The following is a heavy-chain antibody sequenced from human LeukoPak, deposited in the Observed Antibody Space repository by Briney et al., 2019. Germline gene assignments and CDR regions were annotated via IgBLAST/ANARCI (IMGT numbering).Heavy chain of an antibody. J-gene: IGHJ3*02. D-gene: IGHD3-3*01. V-gene: IGHV5-51*01. CDR3: ARRTGRSGYGI. Sequence: GESLKISCKASGYSFTSYWIGWVRHMPGKGLEWMGIIYPSDSDTKYSPSFEGQVTMSVDKAISTAYLQWSSLKGSDTAMYYCARRTGRSGYGIWGQGTMVTVSS. CDR1: GYSFTSYW. CDR2: IYPSDSDT.